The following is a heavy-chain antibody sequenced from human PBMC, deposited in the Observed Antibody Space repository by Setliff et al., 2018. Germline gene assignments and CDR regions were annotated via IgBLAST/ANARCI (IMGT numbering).Heavy chain of an antibody. V-gene: IGHV3-23*01. CDR3: AKNGFGVVALGVNNWFDP. CDR1: GFTFSSYA. J-gene: IGHJ5*02. Sequence: PGGSLRLSCAASGFTFSSYAMSWVRQAPGKGLEWVSAISGSAGSTYYADSVKGRFTISRDNSKNTLYLQMNSLRVEDTAVYYCAKNGFGVVALGVNNWFDPWGQGTLVTVSS. D-gene: IGHD3-10*01. CDR2: ISGSAGST.